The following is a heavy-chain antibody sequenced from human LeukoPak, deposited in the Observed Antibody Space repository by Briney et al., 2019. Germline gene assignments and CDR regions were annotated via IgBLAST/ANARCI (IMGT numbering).Heavy chain of an antibody. CDR2: ISWNSGST. D-gene: IGHD2-15*01. V-gene: IGHV3-9*01. J-gene: IGHJ3*02. Sequence: GGSLRLSCAASGFTFDDYAMHWVRQAPGKGLEWVSGISWNSGSTGYAASVKGRFTIPRDNPKNSLYLQMTRLPAEDTALYYCAKAAQSVVAVAATPAFDIWGQGAMVTVSS. CDR1: GFTFDDYA. CDR3: AKAAQSVVAVAATPAFDI.